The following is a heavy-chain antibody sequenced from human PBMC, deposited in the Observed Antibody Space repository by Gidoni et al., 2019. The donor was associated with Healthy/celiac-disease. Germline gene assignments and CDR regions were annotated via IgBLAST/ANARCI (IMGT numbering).Heavy chain of an antibody. J-gene: IGHJ2*01. CDR1: GGSISSSSYD. D-gene: IGHD2-15*01. Sequence: QLQLQESGPGLVKPSETLSLTCTVSGGSISSSSYDWGWIRQPPGKGLEWIGSIYYSGSTYYTPSLKSRVTISVDTSKNQFSLMLSSVTAADTAVYYCARIGSLPTNWYFDLWGRGTLVTVSS. CDR2: IYYSGST. CDR3: ARIGSLPTNWYFDL. V-gene: IGHV4-39*01.